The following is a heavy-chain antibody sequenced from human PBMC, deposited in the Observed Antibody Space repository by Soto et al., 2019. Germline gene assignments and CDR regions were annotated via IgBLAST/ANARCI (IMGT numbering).Heavy chain of an antibody. Sequence: GGSLSLSCAASGFTVSSNYMSWVRQAPGKGLEWVSVIYSGGSTYYADSLKGRFTISRHNSKNTLYLQMNSLRAEDTAVYYCATHEPYGDYYYYYMDVWGKGTTVTVSS. CDR3: ATHEPYGDYYYYYMDV. D-gene: IGHD3-10*01. CDR2: IYSGGST. CDR1: GFTVSSNY. J-gene: IGHJ6*03. V-gene: IGHV3-53*04.